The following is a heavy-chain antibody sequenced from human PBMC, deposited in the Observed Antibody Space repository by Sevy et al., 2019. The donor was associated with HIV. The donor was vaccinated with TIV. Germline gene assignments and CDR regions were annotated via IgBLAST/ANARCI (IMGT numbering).Heavy chain of an antibody. J-gene: IGHJ4*02. Sequence: GGSLRLSCAASGFTVSSNYMSWVRQAPGKGLEWVSVIYSGGSTYYADSVKGRFTISRDNSKNTLYLQMNSLRAEDTAVYYCARGTDYYDSSGYYLAEFYFDYWGQGTLVTVSS. CDR2: IYSGGST. V-gene: IGHV3-53*01. CDR3: ARGTDYYDSSGYYLAEFYFDY. D-gene: IGHD3-22*01. CDR1: GFTVSSNY.